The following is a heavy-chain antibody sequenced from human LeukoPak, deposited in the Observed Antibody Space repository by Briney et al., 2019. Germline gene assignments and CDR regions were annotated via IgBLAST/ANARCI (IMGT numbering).Heavy chain of an antibody. CDR1: GGSFSGYY. Sequence: NPSETLSLTCAVYGGSFSGYYWSWIRQPPGKGLEWIGEINHSGSTNYNPSLKSRVTISVDTSKNQFSLKLSSVTAADTAVYYCARFHLWYYYDSSGYYAPWGQGTLVTVSS. D-gene: IGHD3-22*01. CDR2: INHSGST. J-gene: IGHJ5*02. CDR3: ARFHLWYYYDSSGYYAP. V-gene: IGHV4-34*01.